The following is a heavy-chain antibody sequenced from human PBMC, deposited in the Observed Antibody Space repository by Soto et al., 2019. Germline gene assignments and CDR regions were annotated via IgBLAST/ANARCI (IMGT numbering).Heavy chain of an antibody. CDR1: GFTFSSYS. D-gene: IGHD3-16*01. J-gene: IGHJ6*02. CDR3: ARRGLWHYYYGMDV. Sequence: EVQLVESGGGLVQPGGSLRLSCAASGFTFSSYSMNWVRQAPGKGLEWVSYISSSSSTIYYADSVKGRFTISRDNAKNSLYLQMNSLRDEDTAVYYCARRGLWHYYYGMDVWGQGTTVTVSS. V-gene: IGHV3-48*02. CDR2: ISSSSSTI.